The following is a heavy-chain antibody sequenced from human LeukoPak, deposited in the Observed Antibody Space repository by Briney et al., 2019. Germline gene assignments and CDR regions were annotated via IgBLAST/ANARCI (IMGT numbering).Heavy chain of an antibody. J-gene: IGHJ4*02. CDR3: ALAVAAIPMYYFDY. Sequence: SVKVSCKASGGTFSSYAISWVRQAPGQGLEWMGRIIPIFGTANYAQKFQGRVTITTNESTSTAYMELSSLRSEDTAVYYCALAVAAIPMYYFDYWGQGTLVTVSS. CDR2: IIPIFGTA. D-gene: IGHD2-2*02. V-gene: IGHV1-69*05. CDR1: GGTFSSYA.